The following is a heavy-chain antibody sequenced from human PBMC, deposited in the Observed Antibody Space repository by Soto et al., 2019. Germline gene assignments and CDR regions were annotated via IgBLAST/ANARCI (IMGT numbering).Heavy chain of an antibody. CDR2: ISYDGGKK. CDR3: ARDRGYCSSPSCSYYYYGMDV. CDR1: GFTFSSHP. Sequence: QVQLVESGGGGVQPGRSLRLSCAASGFTFSSHPMHWVRQAPGKGLEWVGVISYDGGKKYYADSVTGRFTISRDNSENTLYLQMNSLRTEDTAVYFCARDRGYCSSPSCSYYYYGMDVWGQGTTVTVSS. D-gene: IGHD2-2*01. V-gene: IGHV3-30-3*01. J-gene: IGHJ6*02.